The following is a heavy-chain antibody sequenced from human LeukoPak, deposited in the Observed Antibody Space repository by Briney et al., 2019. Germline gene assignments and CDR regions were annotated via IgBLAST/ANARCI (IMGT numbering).Heavy chain of an antibody. CDR2: INPNSGGT. Sequence: ASVKVSCKASGYTFTGSYIHWVRQAPGQGLEWMGWINPNSGGTNYAQKFQGRVTMTRDTSISTAYMELSRLKSDDTAFYYCAKYYYDSYEGYYFDYWGQGTLVTVSS. J-gene: IGHJ4*02. D-gene: IGHD3-22*01. CDR1: GYTFTGSY. CDR3: AKYYYDSYEGYYFDY. V-gene: IGHV1-2*02.